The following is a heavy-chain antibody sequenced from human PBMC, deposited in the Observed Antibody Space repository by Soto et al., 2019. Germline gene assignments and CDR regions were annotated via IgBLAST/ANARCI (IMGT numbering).Heavy chain of an antibody. J-gene: IGHJ3*02. Sequence: SETLSLTCTVSGGSISSSSYYWGWIRQPPGKGLERIGSIYYSGSTYYNPSLKSRVTISVDTSKNQFSLKLSSVTAADTAVYYCARLNYYGSGSYYNDPMIEPPHAFDIWGQGTMVTVSS. CDR1: GGSISSSSYY. CDR3: ARLNYYGSGSYYNDPMIEPPHAFDI. V-gene: IGHV4-39*01. CDR2: IYYSGST. D-gene: IGHD3-10*01.